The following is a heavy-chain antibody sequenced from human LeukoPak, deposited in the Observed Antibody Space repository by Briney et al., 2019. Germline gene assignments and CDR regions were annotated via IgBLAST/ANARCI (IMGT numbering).Heavy chain of an antibody. CDR3: ARDPGIGYCSGGSCFDY. CDR2: ISSYKGNT. D-gene: IGHD2-15*01. V-gene: IGHV1-18*04. CDR1: GYTLTSYG. J-gene: IGHJ4*02. Sequence: ASVKVSCKASGYTLTSYGISWVRQAPGQGLEWMGWISSYKGNTNYAQKLQGRVTMTTDTSTSTAYMELRSLRSDDTAVYYCARDPGIGYCSGGSCFDYWGQGTLVTVSS.